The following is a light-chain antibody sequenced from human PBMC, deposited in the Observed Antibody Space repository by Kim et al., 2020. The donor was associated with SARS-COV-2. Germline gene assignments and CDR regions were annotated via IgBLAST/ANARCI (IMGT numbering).Light chain of an antibody. V-gene: IGKV3-20*01. CDR2: GAS. CDR3: QQYVRSPHT. Sequence: LSPGERATLSCRASQSVSSSYLAWYQQKPGQAPRLLIYGASSRATDIPDRFSGSGSGTDCTLTISRLEPEDFAVYYCQQYVRSPHTFGQGTKLEI. J-gene: IGKJ2*01. CDR1: QSVSSSY.